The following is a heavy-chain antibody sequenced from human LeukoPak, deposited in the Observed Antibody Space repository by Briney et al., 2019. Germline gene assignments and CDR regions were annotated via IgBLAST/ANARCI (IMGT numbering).Heavy chain of an antibody. CDR1: GFTFSSYA. D-gene: IGHD3-10*01. J-gene: IGHJ4*02. CDR2: ISCDGSNK. Sequence: GRSLRLSCAASGFTFSSYAMHWVRQAPGKGLEWVAVISCDGSNKYYADSVKGRFTISRDNSKNTLYLQMNSLRAEDTAVYYCARALLWFGELLGTDYWGQGTLVTVSS. V-gene: IGHV3-30*04. CDR3: ARALLWFGELLGTDY.